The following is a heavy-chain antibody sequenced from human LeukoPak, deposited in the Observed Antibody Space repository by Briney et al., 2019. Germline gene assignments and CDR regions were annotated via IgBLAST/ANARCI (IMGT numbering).Heavy chain of an antibody. D-gene: IGHD2-21*02. CDR2: ISYDARNK. Sequence: GGSLRLSCAASGLTFSSHAMHWVRQAPGKGLAWVAVISYDARNKYYADSVKGRFTISRDNSKSILYLQMNSLRGEDTAVYYCATGDCGGDCYSSYFDYWGQGTLVSVSS. J-gene: IGHJ4*02. V-gene: IGHV3-30*04. CDR1: GLTFSSHA. CDR3: ATGDCGGDCYSSYFDY.